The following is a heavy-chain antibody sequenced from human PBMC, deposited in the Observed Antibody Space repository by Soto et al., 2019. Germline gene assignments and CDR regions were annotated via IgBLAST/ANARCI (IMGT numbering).Heavy chain of an antibody. J-gene: IGHJ6*02. CDR3: ARDDSSSWFYYYGIDV. V-gene: IGHV1-3*01. CDR2: INAGNGNT. CDR1: GDTCTSYA. D-gene: IGHD6-13*01. Sequence: GVSFKVSYRAAGDTCTSYAMHWVRQAPGQRLEWMGWINAGNGNTKYSQKFQGRVTITRDTSASTAYMELSSLRSEDTAVYYCARDDSSSWFYYYGIDVWGQETTVTVSS.